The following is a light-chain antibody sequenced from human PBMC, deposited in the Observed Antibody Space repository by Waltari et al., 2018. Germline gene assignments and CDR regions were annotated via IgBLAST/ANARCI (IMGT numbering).Light chain of an antibody. V-gene: IGLV1-44*01. J-gene: IGLJ3*02. CDR2: TDT. CDR3: ASWDDSLSGRV. CDR1: SSNIGSNT. Sequence: QSVLIQPPSASGIPGQGVTISCSGGSSNIGSNTVSWYQQFAGAAPQLLIHTDTQRSSGVPDRFSGSKSGTSASLAISGLQSEDEAHYFCASWDDSLSGRVFGGGTKVTVL.